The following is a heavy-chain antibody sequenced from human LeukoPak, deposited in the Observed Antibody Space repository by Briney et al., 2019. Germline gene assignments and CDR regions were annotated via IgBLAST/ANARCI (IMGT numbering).Heavy chain of an antibody. D-gene: IGHD2-2*02. J-gene: IGHJ6*03. CDR3: ARVVPAAIGGYYYYYYYMDV. V-gene: IGHV1-69*13. Sequence: SVKVSCKPSGGTFSSYAISWVRQTPGQGLEWMGGTIHIFDGANYAQTVQARVTITADESTSPDNMERGRQRSEATAVYYCARVVPAAIGGYYYYYYYMDVWGKGTTVTVSS. CDR1: GGTFSSYA. CDR2: TIHIFDGA.